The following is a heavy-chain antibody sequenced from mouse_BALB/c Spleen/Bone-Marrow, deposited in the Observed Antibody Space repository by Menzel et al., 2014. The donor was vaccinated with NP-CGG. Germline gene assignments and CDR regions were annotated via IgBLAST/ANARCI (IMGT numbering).Heavy chain of an antibody. CDR1: GFTFSDYG. Sequence: EVQLQQSGGGLVQPGGSRKLSCAASGFTFSDYGMAWVRQAPGKGPEWVAFISNLAYSIYYADTVTGRFTISRENAKNTLYLEMSSLSSEDTAMYYCATIYYGNSYAMDYWGQGTSVTVSS. J-gene: IGHJ4*01. CDR2: ISNLAYSI. CDR3: ATIYYGNSYAMDY. V-gene: IGHV5-15*02. D-gene: IGHD2-1*01.